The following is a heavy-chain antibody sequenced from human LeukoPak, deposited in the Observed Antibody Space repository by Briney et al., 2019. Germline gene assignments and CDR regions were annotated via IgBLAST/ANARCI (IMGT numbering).Heavy chain of an antibody. CDR1: GFTFSNYA. J-gene: IGHJ4*02. V-gene: IGHV3-23*01. D-gene: IGHD3-3*01. CDR3: ARDEGSGYLDY. CDR2: ISGSGGST. Sequence: GGSLRLSCAASGFTFSNYAMSWVRQAPGKGLEWVSAISGSGGSTYYADSVKGRFTISRDNAKNSLYLQMNSLRAEDTAVYYCARDEGSGYLDYWGQGTLVTVSS.